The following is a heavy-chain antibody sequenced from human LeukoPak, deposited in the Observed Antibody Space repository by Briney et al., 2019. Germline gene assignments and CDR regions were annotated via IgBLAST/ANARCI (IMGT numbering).Heavy chain of an antibody. CDR1: GYSISSGYY. CDR2: IYHSGST. CDR3: ARVNYYYYYYMDV. J-gene: IGHJ6*03. Sequence: SETLSLTCTVSGYSISSGYYWGWIWQPPGKGLEWIGSIYHSGSTYYNPSLKSRVTISVDTSKNQFSLKLSSVTAADTAVYYCARVNYYYYYYMDVWGKGTTVTVSS. V-gene: IGHV4-38-2*02.